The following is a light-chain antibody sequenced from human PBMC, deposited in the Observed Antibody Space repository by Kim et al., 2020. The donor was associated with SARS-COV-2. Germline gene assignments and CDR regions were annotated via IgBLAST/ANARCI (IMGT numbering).Light chain of an antibody. CDR2: QDN. Sequence: SPGQTARRASSGYNLGDKYVSWYQQKPGQYPVVVIYQDNQRTSGIPERFSGSNSGNTATLTISGTQAMDEADYYCQAWDSSTHNYVFGAGTKVTV. J-gene: IGLJ1*01. CDR1: NLGDKY. V-gene: IGLV3-1*01. CDR3: QAWDSSTHNYV.